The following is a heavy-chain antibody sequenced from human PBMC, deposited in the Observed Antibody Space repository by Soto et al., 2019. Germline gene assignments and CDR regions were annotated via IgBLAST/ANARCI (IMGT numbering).Heavy chain of an antibody. V-gene: IGHV4-4*02. Sequence: PSETLSLTCAVSGGPISSSNWWSWVRQPPGKGLEWIGEIYHSGSTNYNPSLKSRVTISVDKSKNQFSLKLSSVTAADTAVYYCARTLAVAGTAPVVYWGQGTLVTVSS. CDR2: IYHSGST. D-gene: IGHD6-19*01. J-gene: IGHJ4*02. CDR1: GGPISSSNW. CDR3: ARTLAVAGTAPVVY.